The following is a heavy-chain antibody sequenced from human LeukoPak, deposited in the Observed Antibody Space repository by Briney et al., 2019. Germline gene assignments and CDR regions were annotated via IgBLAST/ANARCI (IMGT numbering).Heavy chain of an antibody. V-gene: IGHV4-4*07. J-gene: IGHJ4*02. Sequence: SETLSLTCTVSGGSLSSYYWSWIRQPAGKGLEWIGRIYTSGKTNYNPSLKSRVTMSLDTSKSQFSLKLSSVTAADTAVYYCARGVAGNGYYFDYWGQGTLVTVSS. CDR3: ARGVAGNGYYFDY. CDR1: GGSLSSYY. CDR2: IYTSGKT. D-gene: IGHD6-19*01.